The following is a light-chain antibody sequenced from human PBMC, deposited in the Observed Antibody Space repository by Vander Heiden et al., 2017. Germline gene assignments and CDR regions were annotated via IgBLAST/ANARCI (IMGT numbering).Light chain of an antibody. J-gene: IGKJ2*01. CDR3: QQSSNWPRYT. V-gene: IGKV3-11*01. CDR2: YAA. Sequence: EIVLSQSPATLSLSPWERATLSCRASQSVSSYLAGYQQKPGQAPRLLIYYAANRATGSPARFSGSGSGTDFTLTISSLEPEDVAVDYCQQSSNWPRYTFGQGTKLEIK. CDR1: QSVSSY.